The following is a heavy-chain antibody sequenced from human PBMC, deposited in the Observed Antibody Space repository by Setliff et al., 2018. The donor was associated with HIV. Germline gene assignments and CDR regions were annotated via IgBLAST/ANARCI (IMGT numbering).Heavy chain of an antibody. J-gene: IGHJ5*02. Sequence: PSETLSLTCTVSNGSISSPYWSWIRQPPGKGLEWIESMYYSGSTNYNPSLKSRVTISVDTSKNQFSLKLSSVTAADTAVYYCAREGLAVAGLNWFDPWGQGTLVTVSS. CDR1: NGSISSPY. CDR3: AREGLAVAGLNWFDP. D-gene: IGHD6-19*01. CDR2: MYYSGST. V-gene: IGHV4-59*11.